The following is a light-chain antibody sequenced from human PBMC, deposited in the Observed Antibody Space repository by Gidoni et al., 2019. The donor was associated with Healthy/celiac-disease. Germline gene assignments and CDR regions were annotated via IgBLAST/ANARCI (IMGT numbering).Light chain of an antibody. CDR2: ASS. CDR3: QQYYSYPQT. V-gene: IGKV1-8*01. Sequence: AIRMTQSPSSFSASTGDRVTITCRASQGISSYLAWYQQKPGKAPKLLLYASSTLQSGVPSSFSGSGYGIDFTLTISCLQSEDFATYYCQQYYSYPQTFGQGTKVEIK. CDR1: QGISSY. J-gene: IGKJ1*01.